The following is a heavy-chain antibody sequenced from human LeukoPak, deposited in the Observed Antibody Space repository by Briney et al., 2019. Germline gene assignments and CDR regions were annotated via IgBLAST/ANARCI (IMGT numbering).Heavy chain of an antibody. CDR1: GFTFGDYA. CDR2: IRSRAYGGTT. Sequence: QSGGSLRLSCRASGFTFGDYAMTWFRQAPGRGLEGVTFIRSRAYGGTTEYAASVKGRFTISRDDSKSIAYLQMNSLKTEDTAVYYCTSNHDSSGYTPDYWGQGTLVTVSS. J-gene: IGHJ4*02. V-gene: IGHV3-49*03. CDR3: TSNHDSSGYTPDY. D-gene: IGHD3-22*01.